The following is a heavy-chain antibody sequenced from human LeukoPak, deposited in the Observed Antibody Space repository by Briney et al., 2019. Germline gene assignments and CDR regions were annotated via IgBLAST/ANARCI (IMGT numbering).Heavy chain of an antibody. CDR3: ASLDYYYDSSGYYPGAFDI. V-gene: IGHV1-69*04. CDR1: GGTFSSYA. J-gene: IGHJ3*02. Sequence: GASVKVSCKASGGTFSSYAISWVRQAPGQGLEWMGRIIPIFGIANYAQKLQGRVTITADKSTSTAYMELSSLRSEDAAVYYCASLDYYYDSSGYYPGAFDIWGQGTMVTVSS. CDR2: IIPIFGIA. D-gene: IGHD3-22*01.